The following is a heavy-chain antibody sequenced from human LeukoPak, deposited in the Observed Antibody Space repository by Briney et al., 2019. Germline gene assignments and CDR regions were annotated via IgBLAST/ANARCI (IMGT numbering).Heavy chain of an antibody. CDR3: ARARYTSAWSYYFDY. V-gene: IGHV3-11*01. J-gene: IGHJ4*02. CDR1: GFTFSDYY. D-gene: IGHD6-13*01. CDR2: ISGSGSTI. Sequence: GGSLRLSCAASGFTFSDYYMSWIRQAPGKGLEWVSYISGSGSTIYYADSMKGRFTISRDSAKNSLYLQLNSLRAEDTAVYYCARARYTSAWSYYFDYWGQGTLVTVSS.